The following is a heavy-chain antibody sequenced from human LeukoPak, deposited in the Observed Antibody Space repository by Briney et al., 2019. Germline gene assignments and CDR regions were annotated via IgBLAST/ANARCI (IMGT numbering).Heavy chain of an antibody. CDR3: ARASYSYDINGWVPFDY. J-gene: IGHJ4*02. CDR1: GVSISSSSYY. Sequence: SETLSLTCTVSGVSISSSSYYWGWIRQPPGKGLEWIGSIYYSGSTYYNPSLKSRVTISVDTSKNQFSLKLSSVTAADTAVYYCARASYSYDINGWVPFDYWGQGTLVTVSS. V-gene: IGHV4-39*07. CDR2: IYYSGST. D-gene: IGHD3-22*01.